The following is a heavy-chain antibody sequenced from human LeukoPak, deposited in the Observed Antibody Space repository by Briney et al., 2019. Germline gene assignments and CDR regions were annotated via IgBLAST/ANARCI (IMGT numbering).Heavy chain of an antibody. CDR3: ARSESSSSIYYYGMDV. V-gene: IGHV4-59*01. CDR2: IYYGGST. J-gene: IGHJ6*02. Sequence: SETLSLTCTVSGVSISSYYWSWIRQPPGKGLEWIGYIYYGGSTNYNPSLKSRVTISVDTSKNQFSLKLSSVTAVDTAVYYCARSESSSSIYYYGMDVWGQGTTVTVSS. CDR1: GVSISSYY. D-gene: IGHD6-6*01.